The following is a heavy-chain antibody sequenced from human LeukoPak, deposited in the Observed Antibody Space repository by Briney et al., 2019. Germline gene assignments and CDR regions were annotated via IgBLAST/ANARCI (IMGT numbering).Heavy chain of an antibody. CDR2: IYYSGST. D-gene: IGHD3-10*01. J-gene: IGHJ4*02. CDR1: GGSISSSSYY. Sequence: SETLSLTCTASGGSISSSSYYWGWIRQPPGKGLEWIGSIYYSGSTYYNPSLKSRVTISGDTSKNQFSLKLSSVTAADTAVYYCARGDYYYGSGSIDSWGQGALVTVSS. V-gene: IGHV4-39*07. CDR3: ARGDYYYGSGSIDS.